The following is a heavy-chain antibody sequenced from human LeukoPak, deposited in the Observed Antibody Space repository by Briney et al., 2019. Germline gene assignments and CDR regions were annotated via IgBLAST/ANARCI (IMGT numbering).Heavy chain of an antibody. CDR2: INWNGGST. CDR3: ARDLGGDYGFDY. J-gene: IGHJ4*02. D-gene: IGHD2-21*02. V-gene: IGHV3-20*04. Sequence: GGSLRLSCAASGFTFDDYGMSWVRQAPGKRLEWVSGINWNGGSTGYADSVKGRFTISRDNAKNSLYLQMNSLRAEDTALYYCARDLGGDYGFDYWGQGTLVTVSS. CDR1: GFTFDDYG.